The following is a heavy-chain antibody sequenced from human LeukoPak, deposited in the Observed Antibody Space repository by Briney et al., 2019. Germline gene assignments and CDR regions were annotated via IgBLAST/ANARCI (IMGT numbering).Heavy chain of an antibody. V-gene: IGHV4-59*01. Sequence: SETLSLTCTVPGASISSYYWSWIRQPPGKGLEWIGYLYNTRNTYYNPSLKSRVTISVDTSKNQFSLKVSSVTAADTAVYYCAREKNGNEPFDYWGQGTLVTVSS. CDR1: GASISSYY. J-gene: IGHJ4*02. D-gene: IGHD4-23*01. CDR2: LYNTRNT. CDR3: AREKNGNEPFDY.